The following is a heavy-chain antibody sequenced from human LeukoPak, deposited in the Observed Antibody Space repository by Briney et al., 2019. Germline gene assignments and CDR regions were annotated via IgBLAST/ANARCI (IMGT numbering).Heavy chain of an antibody. CDR1: GGSISSSSYY. CDR2: IYYSGST. Sequence: SETLSLTCTVSGGSISSSSYYWGWIRQPPGKGLEWIGSIYYSGSTYYNPSLKSRVTISVDTSKNQFSLKLRSVTAADTAVYYCARLSGSSWSYYYFDYWGQGTLVTVSS. D-gene: IGHD6-13*01. V-gene: IGHV4-39*01. J-gene: IGHJ4*02. CDR3: ARLSGSSWSYYYFDY.